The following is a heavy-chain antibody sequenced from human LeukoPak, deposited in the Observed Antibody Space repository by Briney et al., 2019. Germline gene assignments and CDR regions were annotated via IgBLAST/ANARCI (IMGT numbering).Heavy chain of an antibody. CDR1: GLTFSSYA. D-gene: IGHD3-9*01. J-gene: IGHJ4*02. V-gene: IGHV3-30*04. CDR3: ARSFRGLRYFDWLLPPFDY. CDR2: ISYDGSNK. Sequence: GGSLRLSCAASGLTFSSYAMHWGRQAPDKGLEWVAVISYDGSNKYYADSVKGRFTISRDNSKNTLYLQMNSLRAEDTAVYYCARSFRGLRYFDWLLPPFDYWGQGTLVTVSS.